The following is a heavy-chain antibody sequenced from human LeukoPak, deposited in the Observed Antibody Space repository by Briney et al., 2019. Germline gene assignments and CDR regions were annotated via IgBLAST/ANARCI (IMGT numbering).Heavy chain of an antibody. Sequence: KPSETLSLTCAVSGYSISSGYYWGWIRQPPGKGLEWIGSIYHSGSTYYNPSFKSRVTISVDTSKHQFSLKLSSVTAADTAVYYCARVDYYDSSGYLYWGQGTLVTVSS. V-gene: IGHV4-38-2*01. CDR1: GYSISSGYY. CDR3: ARVDYYDSSGYLY. D-gene: IGHD3-22*01. J-gene: IGHJ4*02. CDR2: IYHSGST.